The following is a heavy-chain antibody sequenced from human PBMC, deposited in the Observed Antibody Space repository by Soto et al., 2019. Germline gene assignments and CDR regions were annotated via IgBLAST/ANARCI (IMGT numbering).Heavy chain of an antibody. V-gene: IGHV3-23*01. CDR1: GFTFNNYA. CDR3: AKGRGGSGSLTPRVDF. CDR2: ISGGGDTT. Sequence: EVQLLESGGGLVQPGGSLRLSCAASGFTFNNYAMTWVRQAPGKGLEWVSAISGGGDTTSYADSVKGRFTVSRDGXXXXXXXXXXXXXXXXXXXYYCAKGRGGSGSLTPRVDFWGQGTLVTVSS. J-gene: IGHJ4*02. D-gene: IGHD3-10*01.